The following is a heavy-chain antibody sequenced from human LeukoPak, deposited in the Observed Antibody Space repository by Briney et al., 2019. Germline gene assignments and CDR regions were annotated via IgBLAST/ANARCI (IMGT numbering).Heavy chain of an antibody. Sequence: SGPTLVNPTQTLTLTCTSSGFSLSTSGVGVGWVRQPPGKALEWLALIYWDDDKRYSPSLKSRVTITKDTSKDQVVLTMTNMDPVDTATYYCALHSEVGVVNDYWGQGTLVTVSS. D-gene: IGHD3-3*01. CDR3: ALHSEVGVVNDY. CDR1: GFSLSTSGVG. V-gene: IGHV2-5*02. J-gene: IGHJ4*02. CDR2: IYWDDDK.